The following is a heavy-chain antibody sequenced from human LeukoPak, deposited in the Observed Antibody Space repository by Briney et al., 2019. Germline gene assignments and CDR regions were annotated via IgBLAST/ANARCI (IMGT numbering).Heavy chain of an antibody. Sequence: GGSLRLSCAASGFTFSSYSMNWVRQAPGKGLEWVSSISSSSSYIYYADSVKGRFTISRDNAKNSLYLQMNSLRAEDTAVYYCARGLAAAGRGSFDYWGQGTLVTVSS. J-gene: IGHJ4*02. CDR3: ARGLAAAGRGSFDY. CDR2: ISSSSSYI. D-gene: IGHD6-13*01. V-gene: IGHV3-21*01. CDR1: GFTFSSYS.